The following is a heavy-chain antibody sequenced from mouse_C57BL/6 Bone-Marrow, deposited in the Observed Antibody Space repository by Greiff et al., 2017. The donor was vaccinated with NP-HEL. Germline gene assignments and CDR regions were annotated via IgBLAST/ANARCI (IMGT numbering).Heavy chain of an antibody. V-gene: IGHV14-2*01. Sequence: EVMLVESGAELVKPGASVKLSCTASGFNIKDYYMHWVKQRTEQGLEWIGRIDPEDGETKYAPKFKGKATITADTSSNTAYLQLSSLTSEDTAVYYGARADALYYYAMDYWGQGTSVTVSS. CDR1: GFNIKDYY. CDR2: IDPEDGET. D-gene: IGHD6-5*01. J-gene: IGHJ4*01. CDR3: ARADALYYYAMDY.